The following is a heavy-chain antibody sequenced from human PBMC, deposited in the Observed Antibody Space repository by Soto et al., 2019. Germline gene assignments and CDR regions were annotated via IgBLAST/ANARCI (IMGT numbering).Heavy chain of an antibody. CDR1: GGSINTGDYY. J-gene: IGHJ6*02. CDR2: IYYSGTT. D-gene: IGHD3-3*01. V-gene: IGHV4-30-4*01. Sequence: PSETLSLTCTVSGGSINTGDYYWTWIRQPRGKGLEWIGYIYYSGTTYYNPSLKSRASLSLDTSKNHFSLRLTSVTAADTAVYYCARGVDFEGFSPYGMDVWGQGTTVTVSS. CDR3: ARGVDFEGFSPYGMDV.